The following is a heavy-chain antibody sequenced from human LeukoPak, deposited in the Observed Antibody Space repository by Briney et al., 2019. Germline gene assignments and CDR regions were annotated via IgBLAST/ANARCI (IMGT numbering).Heavy chain of an antibody. CDR2: LYNRGST. D-gene: IGHD3-10*01. Sequence: SETLSLTCAVSGYSLSSGYVWGWIRQPPGEGLEWIGSLYNRGSTYYNPSLKSRVTMSIDTSKDQFSLNLSSVTAADTAVYDCARVYGFVYGPYFDYWGPGTLVTVSS. CDR3: ARVYGFVYGPYFDY. V-gene: IGHV4-38-2*01. J-gene: IGHJ4*02. CDR1: GYSLSSGYV.